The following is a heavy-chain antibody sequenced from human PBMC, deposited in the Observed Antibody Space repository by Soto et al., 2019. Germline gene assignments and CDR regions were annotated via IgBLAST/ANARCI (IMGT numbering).Heavy chain of an antibody. CDR2: IIPIFGTA. D-gene: IGHD2-2*01. J-gene: IGHJ6*02. V-gene: IGHV1-69*13. Sequence: ASVKVSCKASGGTFSSYAISWVRQAPGQGLEWMGGIIPIFGTANYAQKFQGRVTITADESTSTAYMELSSLRSEDTAVYYCASPGGDIVVVPAATGPRAYGMDVWGQGTTVTVSS. CDR3: ASPGGDIVVVPAATGPRAYGMDV. CDR1: GGTFSSYA.